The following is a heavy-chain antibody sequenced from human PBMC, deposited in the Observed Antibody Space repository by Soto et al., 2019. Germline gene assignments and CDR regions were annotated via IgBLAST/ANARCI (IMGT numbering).Heavy chain of an antibody. CDR2: IYHTGST. J-gene: IGHJ4*02. CDR3: AAHAVHTYGPLDY. V-gene: IGHV4-4*02. Sequence: QVHLQESGPGLVRPSGTLSLTCGVSGGSISSTNWWSWVRQPPGKGLEWIGEIYHTGSTNYNPSLKSRVTISVDKSKNRFSLKLSSVTTADTAVYSCAAHAVHTYGPLDYWGQGTLVTVSS. D-gene: IGHD5-18*01. CDR1: GGSISSTNW.